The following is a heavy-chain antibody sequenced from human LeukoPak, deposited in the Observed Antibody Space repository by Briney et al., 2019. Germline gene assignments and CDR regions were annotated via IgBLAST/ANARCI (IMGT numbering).Heavy chain of an antibody. J-gene: IGHJ4*02. D-gene: IGHD3-3*01. Sequence: SETLSLTCAVYGGSFSGYYWSWIRQPPGKGLEWIGEINHSGSTNYNPSLESRVTISVDTSKNQFSLKLSSVTAADTAVYYCARGLDFWSGYYLGLFFDYWGQGTLVTVSS. CDR3: ARGLDFWSGYYLGLFFDY. CDR1: GGSFSGYY. CDR2: INHSGST. V-gene: IGHV4-34*01.